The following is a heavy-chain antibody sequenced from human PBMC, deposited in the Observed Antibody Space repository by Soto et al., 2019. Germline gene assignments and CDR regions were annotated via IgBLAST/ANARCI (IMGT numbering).Heavy chain of an antibody. D-gene: IGHD6-13*01. Sequence: HPGGSLRLSCAASGFTVSSNYMSWVRQAPGKGLEWVSVIYSGGSTYYADSVKGRFTISRDNSKNTLYLQMNSLRAEDTAVYYCARDRAGSFDYWGQGTLVTVSS. CDR3: ARDRAGSFDY. CDR2: IYSGGST. J-gene: IGHJ4*02. V-gene: IGHV3-53*01. CDR1: GFTVSSNY.